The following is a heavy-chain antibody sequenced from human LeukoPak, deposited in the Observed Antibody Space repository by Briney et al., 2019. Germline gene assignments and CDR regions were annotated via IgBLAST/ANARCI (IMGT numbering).Heavy chain of an antibody. J-gene: IGHJ4*02. V-gene: IGHV3-13*01. D-gene: IGHD1-1*01. CDR1: GFTFSDYD. CDR3: ARVAKERVGGVYYFDY. CDR2: IGTAGDT. Sequence: GGSLRLSCAASGFTFSDYDMHWVRQATGKGLEWVSAIGTAGDTYYTGPVKGRFTISRENAKNSLYLQMNSLGAGDTAVYYRARVAKERVGGVYYFDYWGQGTLVTVSS.